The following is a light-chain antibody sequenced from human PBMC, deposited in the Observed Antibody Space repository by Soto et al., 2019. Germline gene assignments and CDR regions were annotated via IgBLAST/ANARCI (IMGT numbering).Light chain of an antibody. Sequence: QTVVTQEPSLTVSPGGTVTLTCGSSTGAVTTDHFPYWYQQKPGQAPRTLIYDTNNKYSWTPARFSGSLLGDKAALTLSGAEPEDEADYYCLLTYSGARVFGGGTKVTVL. CDR2: DTN. CDR1: TGAVTTDHF. J-gene: IGLJ3*02. CDR3: LLTYSGARV. V-gene: IGLV7-46*01.